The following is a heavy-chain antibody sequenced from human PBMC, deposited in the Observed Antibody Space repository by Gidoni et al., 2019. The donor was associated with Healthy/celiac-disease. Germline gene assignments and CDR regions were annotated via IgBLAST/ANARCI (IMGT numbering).Heavy chain of an antibody. CDR1: GFTFSSYA. D-gene: IGHD1-26*01. CDR2: ISGSGGST. V-gene: IGHV3-23*01. Sequence: ELQLLESGGGLVQPGGSLRSSCAASGFTFSSYAMSWVRQAPGKGLEWVSAISGSGGSTYYADSVKGRFTISRDNSKNTLYLQMNSLRAEDTAVYYCAKGGGSYLREFDYWGQGTLVTVSS. CDR3: AKGGGSYLREFDY. J-gene: IGHJ4*02.